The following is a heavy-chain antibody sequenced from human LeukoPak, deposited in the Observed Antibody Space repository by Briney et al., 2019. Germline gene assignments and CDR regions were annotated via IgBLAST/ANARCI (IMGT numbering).Heavy chain of an antibody. CDR3: ATHSLDHSRGYSDY. J-gene: IGHJ4*02. V-gene: IGHV1-69*13. CDR2: IIPLMGTS. D-gene: IGHD4-23*01. CDR1: GGTFRSYA. Sequence: ASVKVSCKASGGTFRSYALSWVRQAPGQGLEWMGGIIPLMGTSDHAQKFEGRLAISADESTSTGYMELGNLTSEDTAVYYCATHSLDHSRGYSDYWGQGTLVIVSS.